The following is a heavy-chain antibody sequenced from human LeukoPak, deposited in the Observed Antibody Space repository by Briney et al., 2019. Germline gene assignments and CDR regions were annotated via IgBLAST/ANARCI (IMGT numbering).Heavy chain of an antibody. V-gene: IGHV3-21*01. D-gene: IGHD6-19*01. Sequence: GGSLRLSCAASGFTFSSHSMTWVRQAPGKGLEWVSSISSSSNYIYYADSVKGRFTISRDNAKNSLYLQMNSLTADDTALYYCAKEDWDNSAWYGRIEYWGQGTPVTVSS. CDR1: GFTFSSHS. J-gene: IGHJ4*02. CDR2: ISSSSNYI. CDR3: AKEDWDNSAWYGRIEY.